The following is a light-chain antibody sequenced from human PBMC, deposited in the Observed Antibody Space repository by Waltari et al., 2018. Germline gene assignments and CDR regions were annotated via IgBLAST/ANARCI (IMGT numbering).Light chain of an antibody. V-gene: IGLV2-11*01. CDR1: GSDVGDYNY. Sequence: QSALTQPRSVSGSPGQSVTISCTGTGSDVGDYNYVSWYQQHPGKAPKLVIYDVTKRPSGVPDRFSGSRSGNSASLTISGLQAEDEADYYCCSYAGTWVFGVGTKLTVL. J-gene: IGLJ3*02. CDR3: CSYAGTWV. CDR2: DVT.